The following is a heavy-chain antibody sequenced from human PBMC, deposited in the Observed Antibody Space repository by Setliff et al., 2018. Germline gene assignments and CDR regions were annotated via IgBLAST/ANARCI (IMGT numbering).Heavy chain of an antibody. Sequence: SETLSLTCTVSGGSITSGSFYWSWIRQPAGKNLEWIGRIHASGSPDYNPSFKSRVTISRDTSTNQFSLKLGSVTAADTAVYYCARERYFDWFFEDWGHGTLVTVSS. CDR1: GGSITSGSFY. J-gene: IGHJ4*01. CDR3: ARERYFDWFFED. V-gene: IGHV4-61*02. D-gene: IGHD3-9*01. CDR2: IHASGSP.